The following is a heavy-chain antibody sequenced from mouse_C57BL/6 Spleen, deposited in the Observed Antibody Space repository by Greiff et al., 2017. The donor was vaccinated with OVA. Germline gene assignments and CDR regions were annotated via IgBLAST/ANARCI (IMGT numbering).Heavy chain of an antibody. V-gene: IGHV5-17*01. CDR2: ISTGSSTT. CDR1: GFTFSDYG. CDR3: AGERLLLQYYAMDY. J-gene: IGHJ4*01. D-gene: IGHD2-3*01. Sequence: EVQVVESGGGLVKPGGSLKLSCAASGFTFSDYGMHWVRQAPEKGLEWVAYISTGSSTTYYADTVKGRFTISRDNAKNTLFLQMTSLRSEDTAMYYCAGERLLLQYYAMDYWGQGTSVTVSS.